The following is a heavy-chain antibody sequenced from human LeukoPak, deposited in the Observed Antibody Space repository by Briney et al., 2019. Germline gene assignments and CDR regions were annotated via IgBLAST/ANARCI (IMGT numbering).Heavy chain of an antibody. Sequence: PGGSLRLSCAASGFTFSSYAMSWVRQAPGKGLERVSAIRGSGGSTYHADSGKGRFTISRDNSKNTLYLQTNSLRAEDTAVYDCAKDWSAIAASRLFDYWGQGTLVTVSS. V-gene: IGHV3-23*01. CDR2: IRGSGGST. J-gene: IGHJ4*02. CDR1: GFTFSSYA. CDR3: AKDWSAIAASRLFDY. D-gene: IGHD6-13*01.